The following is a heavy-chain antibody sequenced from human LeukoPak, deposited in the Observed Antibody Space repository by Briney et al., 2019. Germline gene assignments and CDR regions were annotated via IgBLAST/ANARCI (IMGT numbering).Heavy chain of an antibody. D-gene: IGHD3-22*01. Sequence: PSETLSLTCTVSGGSISGSGYYWAWIRQPPGKGLEWIGSIYSSGHTYYNPSLKSRVTISVHTSKNQFSLKLSSVTAADTAVYYCARDGHGGYYDSSGYYDLSAFDIWGQGTMVTVSS. CDR1: GGSISGSGYY. CDR3: ARDGHGGYYDSSGYYDLSAFDI. V-gene: IGHV4-39*07. CDR2: IYSSGHT. J-gene: IGHJ3*02.